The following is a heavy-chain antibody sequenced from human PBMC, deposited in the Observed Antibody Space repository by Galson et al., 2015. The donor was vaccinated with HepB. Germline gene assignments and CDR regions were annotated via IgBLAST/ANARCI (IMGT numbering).Heavy chain of an antibody. CDR2: IYSGGST. V-gene: IGHV3-66*01. Sequence: SLRLSCAASGFTVSSNYMSWVRQAPGKGLEWVSVIYSGGSTYYADSVKGRFTISRDNSKNTLYLQMNSLRAEDTAVYYCARDFDYGDYQTEGDYWGQGTLVTVSS. CDR1: GFTVSSNY. J-gene: IGHJ4*02. D-gene: IGHD4-17*01. CDR3: ARDFDYGDYQTEGDY.